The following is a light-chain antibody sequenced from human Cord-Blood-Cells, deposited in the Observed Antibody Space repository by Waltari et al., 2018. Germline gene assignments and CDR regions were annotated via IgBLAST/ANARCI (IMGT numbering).Light chain of an antibody. V-gene: IGKV4-1*01. CDR2: WAS. Sequence: DIVMTQSPDSLAVSLGERATINCKSSQSVFYSSNNKNYLSWYQQKTGQPPKLLIYWASTRESGVPDRFSGSGSGTDFTLPISSLQAEDVAVYYCQQYYSTPWTFGQGTKVEIK. CDR1: QSVFYSSNNKNY. J-gene: IGKJ1*01. CDR3: QQYYSTPWT.